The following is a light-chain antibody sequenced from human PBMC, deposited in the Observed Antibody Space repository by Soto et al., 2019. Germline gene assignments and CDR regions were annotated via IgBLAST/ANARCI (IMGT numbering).Light chain of an antibody. CDR1: QSISSNF. J-gene: IGKJ1*01. V-gene: IGKV3-20*01. CDR3: QQYGSSPRT. Sequence: EIVMTQSPGTLSLSPGERATLSCRASQSISSNFLAWYQHKPGQAPRLLIYGESSRATGIPDRFSGSASGTDFTLTISRLEPEDFAVYYCQQYGSSPRTFGQGTKVDIK. CDR2: GES.